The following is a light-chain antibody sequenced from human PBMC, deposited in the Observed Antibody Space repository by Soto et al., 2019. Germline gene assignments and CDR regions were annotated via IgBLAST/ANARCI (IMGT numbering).Light chain of an antibody. CDR1: QSVSSSY. CDR2: GAS. Sequence: EIVLTQSPGTLSLSPGERATLSCRASQSVSSSYLAWYQQKPGQAPRLLIYGASSRATGISDRVSGRGSGTDFTLTISILEPEDFAVYYCQQYGSSPRTFGQGTKLEIK. J-gene: IGKJ2*02. V-gene: IGKV3-20*01. CDR3: QQYGSSPRT.